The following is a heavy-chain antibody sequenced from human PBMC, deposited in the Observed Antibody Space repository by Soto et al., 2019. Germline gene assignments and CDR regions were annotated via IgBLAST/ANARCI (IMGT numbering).Heavy chain of an antibody. V-gene: IGHV5-10-1*01. CDR3: ARVHKNWFDS. CDR2: IDPSDSYT. CDR1: GYNFTAFW. J-gene: IGHJ5*01. Sequence: GESLKISCKASGYNFTAFWIHWVRQMPGKGLEWLGKIDPSDSYTNYSPSFEGHVTISTDNSITTAYLQWSSLRASDTALYFCARVHKNWFDSWAQGIMVSLSP.